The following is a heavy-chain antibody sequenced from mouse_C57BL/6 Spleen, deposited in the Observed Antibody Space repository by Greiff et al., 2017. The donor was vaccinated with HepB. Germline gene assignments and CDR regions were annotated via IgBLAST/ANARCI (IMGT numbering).Heavy chain of an antibody. Sequence: VQLQQPGAELVRPGTSVKLSCKASGYTFTSYWMHWVKQRPGQGLEWIGVIDPSDSYTNYNQKFKGKATLTVDTSSSTAYMQLSSLTSEDSAVYYCATQGGNQGFITTVVANFDYWGQGTTLTVSS. D-gene: IGHD1-1*01. CDR3: ATQGGNQGFITTVVANFDY. V-gene: IGHV1-59*01. CDR2: IDPSDSYT. J-gene: IGHJ2*01. CDR1: GYTFTSYW.